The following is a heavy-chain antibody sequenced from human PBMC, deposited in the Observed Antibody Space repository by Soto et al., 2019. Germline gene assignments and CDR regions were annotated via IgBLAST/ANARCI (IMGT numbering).Heavy chain of an antibody. CDR2: IYYSGST. CDR3: ARHSSGSYYEVVNWFDP. J-gene: IGHJ5*02. CDR1: GGSISSSSYY. V-gene: IGHV4-39*01. D-gene: IGHD1-26*01. Sequence: PSETLSLTCTVSGGSISSSSYYWGWIRQPPGKRLEWIGSIYYSGSTYYNPSLKSRVTISVDTSKNQFSLKLSSVTAADTAVYYCARHSSGSYYEVVNWFDPWGQGTLVTVSS.